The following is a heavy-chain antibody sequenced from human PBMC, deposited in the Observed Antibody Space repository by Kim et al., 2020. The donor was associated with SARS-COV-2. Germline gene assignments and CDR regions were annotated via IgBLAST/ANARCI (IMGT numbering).Heavy chain of an antibody. CDR3: ARQRAAASPSDFDY. CDR2: IYYSGST. V-gene: IGHV4-39*01. Sequence: SETLSLTCTVSGGSISSSSYYWGWIRQPPGKGLEWIGSIYYSGSTYYNPSLKSRVTISVDTSKNQFSLKLSSVTAADTAVYYCARQRAAASPSDFDYWGHGSLVTVSS. D-gene: IGHD6-13*01. J-gene: IGHJ4*01. CDR1: GGSISSSSYY.